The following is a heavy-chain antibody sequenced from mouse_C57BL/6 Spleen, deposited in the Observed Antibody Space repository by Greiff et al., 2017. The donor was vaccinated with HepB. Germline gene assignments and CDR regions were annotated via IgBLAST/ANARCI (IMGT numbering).Heavy chain of an antibody. CDR3: ARGGLYYGPLHWYFDV. D-gene: IGHD1-1*01. Sequence: EVQLQQSGPELVKPGASVKISCKASGYSFTGYYMNWVKQSPEKSLEWIGEINPSTGGTTYNQKFKAKATLTVDKSSSTAYMQRKSLTSEDSAVYYCARGGLYYGPLHWYFDVWGTGTTVTVSS. CDR1: GYSFTGYY. J-gene: IGHJ1*03. CDR2: INPSTGGT. V-gene: IGHV1-42*01.